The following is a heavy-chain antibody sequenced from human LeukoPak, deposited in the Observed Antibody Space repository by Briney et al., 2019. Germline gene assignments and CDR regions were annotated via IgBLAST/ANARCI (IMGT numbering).Heavy chain of an antibody. D-gene: IGHD1-26*01. CDR2: INPNSGGT. J-gene: IGHJ3*02. CDR1: GYTFTSYA. Sequence: GASVKVSCKASGYTFTSYAMHWVRQAPGQRLEWMGWINPNSGGTNYAQKFQGRVTMTRDTSISTAYMELSRLRSDDTAVYYCARDGGTSPHDAFDIWGQGTMVTVSS. CDR3: ARDGGTSPHDAFDI. V-gene: IGHV1-2*02.